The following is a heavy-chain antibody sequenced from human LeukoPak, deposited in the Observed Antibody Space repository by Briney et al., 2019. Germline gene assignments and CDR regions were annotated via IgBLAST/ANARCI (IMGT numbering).Heavy chain of an antibody. CDR3: AREASGSYMFFAY. CDR1: GGTFSSYA. Sequence: ASVKVSCKASGGTFSSYAISWVRQAPGHGLEWMGSIIPIFGTANYAQKFQGRVTITADKSTSTAYMELSSLRSEDTAVYYCAREASGSYMFFAYWGQGTLVTVSS. CDR2: IIPIFGTA. V-gene: IGHV1-69*06. J-gene: IGHJ4*02. D-gene: IGHD1-26*01.